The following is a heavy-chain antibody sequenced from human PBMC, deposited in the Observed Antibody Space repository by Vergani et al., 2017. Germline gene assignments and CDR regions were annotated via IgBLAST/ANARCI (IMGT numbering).Heavy chain of an antibody. J-gene: IGHJ6*02. CDR2: IYYSGVT. CDR3: ARVGVVRGVSYYYYYYGMDV. D-gene: IGHD3-10*01. CDR1: GGSISSGDYY. Sequence: QVQLQESGPGLVKPSQTLSLTCTVSGGSISSGDYYWSWIRQPPGKGLEWIGYIYYSGVTYYNPSLKSRVTISVDTSKNQFSLKLSSVTAADTAVYYCARVGVVRGVSYYYYYYGMDVWGQGTTVTVSS. V-gene: IGHV4-30-4*08.